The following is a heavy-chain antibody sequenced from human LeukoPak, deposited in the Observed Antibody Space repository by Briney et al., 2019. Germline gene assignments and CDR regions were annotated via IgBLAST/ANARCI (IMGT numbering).Heavy chain of an antibody. CDR3: ARDSTTVTTYIDY. J-gene: IGHJ4*02. CDR1: GYSISSGYY. D-gene: IGHD4-17*01. V-gene: IGHV4-38-2*02. CDR2: IYYSGST. Sequence: SETLSLTCTVSGYSISSGYYWGWIRQPPGKGLEWIGSIYYSGSTYYNPSLKSRVTISVDTSKNQFSLKLSSVTAADTAVYYCARDSTTVTTYIDYWGQGTLVTVSS.